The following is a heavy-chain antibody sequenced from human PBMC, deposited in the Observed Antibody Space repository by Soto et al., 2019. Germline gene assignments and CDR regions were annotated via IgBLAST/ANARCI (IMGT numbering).Heavy chain of an antibody. D-gene: IGHD4-17*01. V-gene: IGHV3-30*18. CDR1: GFIFSSYA. Sequence: PGGSLRLSCAASGFIFSSYALSWVRQAPGKGLEWVTVISYDGSNKYYADSVKGRFTISRDNSKNTLYLQMNSLRAEDTAVYYCAKSWDYGEFDAFDIWGQGTMVTVSS. J-gene: IGHJ3*02. CDR3: AKSWDYGEFDAFDI. CDR2: ISYDGSNK.